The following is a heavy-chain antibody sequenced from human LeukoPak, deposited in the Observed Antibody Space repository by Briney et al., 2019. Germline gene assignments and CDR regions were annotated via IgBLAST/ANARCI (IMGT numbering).Heavy chain of an antibody. CDR3: AKGHGDYVKYYYYCVDV. D-gene: IGHD4-17*01. J-gene: IGHJ6*03. V-gene: IGHV3-23*01. CDR2: MSGRWGST. Sequence: TGGSLRLSCAPSGLTLNSCDMSWVRRSPGEGLEWVSAMSGRWGSTYYADSVKGRFPISRHNSKHTLYPQMNSLRAEDRAVYYCAKGHGDYVKYYYYCVDVWGKGTRVTVP. CDR1: GLTLNSCD.